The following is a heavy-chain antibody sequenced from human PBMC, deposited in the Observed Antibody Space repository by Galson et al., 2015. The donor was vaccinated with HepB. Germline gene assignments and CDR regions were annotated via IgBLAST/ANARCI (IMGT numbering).Heavy chain of an antibody. V-gene: IGHV3-30*18. Sequence: SLRLSCAASGFTFSSHGMHWVRQAPGKGLEWVAVISYDGRNEFYTDTLKGRFTISRDNSKNTLYLQMNSLRAEDTAVYYCAKERGEKVGEYYYYGMDVWGQGTTVTVSS. CDR1: GFTFSSHG. D-gene: IGHD3-10*01. CDR2: ISYDGRNE. CDR3: AKERGEKVGEYYYYGMDV. J-gene: IGHJ6*02.